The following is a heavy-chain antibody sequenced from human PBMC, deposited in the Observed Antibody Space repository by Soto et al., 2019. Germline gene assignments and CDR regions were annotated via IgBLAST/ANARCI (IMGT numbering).Heavy chain of an antibody. Sequence: ASVKVSCKASGYTFTSYYMHWVRQAPGQRLEWMGIINASDGNTNYSQKFQGRVTITRDTSASTAYMELSSLRSEDTAVYYCARERVLMEHYYYYGMDVWGQGTTVTVSS. CDR3: ARERVLMEHYYYYGMDV. V-gene: IGHV1-46*01. CDR2: INASDGNT. CDR1: GYTFTSYY. D-gene: IGHD2-8*01. J-gene: IGHJ6*02.